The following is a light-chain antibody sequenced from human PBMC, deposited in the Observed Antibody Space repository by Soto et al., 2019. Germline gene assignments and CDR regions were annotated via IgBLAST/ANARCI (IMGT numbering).Light chain of an antibody. Sequence: TQSPGAPGWSAGEIANPSCRSSQSVSSSYLAWYQPKPGQAPRLLIYGASSRATGIPDRFSGSGSGTDFTLTISRLEPDDFATYYCQHYNSYSEASGQATKVDIK. CDR2: GAS. J-gene: IGKJ1*01. CDR3: QHYNSYSEA. CDR1: QSVSSSY. V-gene: IGKV3-20*01.